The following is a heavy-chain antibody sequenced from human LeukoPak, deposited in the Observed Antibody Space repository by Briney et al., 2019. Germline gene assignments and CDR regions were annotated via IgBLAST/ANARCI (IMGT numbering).Heavy chain of an antibody. V-gene: IGHV4-34*01. CDR3: GRVAARRVRRTYYMDV. Sequence: MPSETLSLTCAVYGGSFSGYYWSWIRQPPGKGLEWIGEINHSGSTNYNPSLKSRVTISVDTSKNQFSLKLSSVTAADTAVYYCGRVAARRVRRTYYMDVWGKGTTVTVSS. CDR1: GGSFSGYY. D-gene: IGHD6-6*01. J-gene: IGHJ6*03. CDR2: INHSGST.